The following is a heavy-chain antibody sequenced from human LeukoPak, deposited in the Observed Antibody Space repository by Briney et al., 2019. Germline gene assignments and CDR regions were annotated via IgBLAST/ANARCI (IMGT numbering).Heavy chain of an antibody. V-gene: IGHV3-48*03. J-gene: IGHJ6*02. Sequence: GGSQRLSCAASGFTFSRYEMTWVRQAPGKGLEWVSNISSSDTTIHYADSVKGRFTISRDNARNSLYLKMNSLRAEDTAVYYCARSRRDDYYYYYGMDVWGQGTTVTVSS. CDR1: GFTFSRYE. CDR3: ARSRRDDYYYYYGMDV. CDR2: ISSSDTTI. D-gene: IGHD5-24*01.